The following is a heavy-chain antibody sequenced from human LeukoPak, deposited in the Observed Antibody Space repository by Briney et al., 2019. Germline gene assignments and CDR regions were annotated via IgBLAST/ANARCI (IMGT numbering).Heavy chain of an antibody. CDR2: INHSGST. CDR3: ERSMDHYDFWSGPGY. Sequence: SETLSLTCAVYGGSFSGYYWSWIRQPPGKGLEWIGEINHSGSTNYNPSLKSLVTISVDPSTKQFSLKLSSVPAADTAVYYCERSMDHYDFWSGPGYWGQGTLVTVSS. CDR1: GGSFSGYY. D-gene: IGHD3-3*01. J-gene: IGHJ4*02. V-gene: IGHV4-34*01.